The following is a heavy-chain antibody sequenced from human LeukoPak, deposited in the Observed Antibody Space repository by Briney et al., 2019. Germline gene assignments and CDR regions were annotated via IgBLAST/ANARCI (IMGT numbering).Heavy chain of an antibody. CDR1: GGSISSSSYY. V-gene: IGHV4-39*01. CDR2: IHYSGSI. Sequence: SETLSLTCTVSGGSISSSSYYWGWIRQPPGKGLEWIGSIHYSGSIYYNPSLKSRVTISVDTSKNQFSLKLSPVTAADTAVYYCARAFSSGSGSYQGFDYWGQGTLVTVSS. CDR3: ARAFSSGSGSYQGFDY. J-gene: IGHJ4*02. D-gene: IGHD3-10*01.